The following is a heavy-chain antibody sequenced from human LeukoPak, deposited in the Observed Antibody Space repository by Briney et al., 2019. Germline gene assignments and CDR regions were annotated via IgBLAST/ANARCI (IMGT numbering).Heavy chain of an antibody. Sequence: GRSLRLSCAASGFTFSSYGMHWVRQAPGKGLEWVAVISYDGSNEYYADSVKGRFTISRDNAKNSLYLQMNSLRAEDTAVYYCASPYSSRWYELCYWGQGTLVTVSS. CDR3: ASPYSSRWYELCY. CDR1: GFTFSSYG. CDR2: ISYDGSNE. V-gene: IGHV3-30*03. J-gene: IGHJ4*02. D-gene: IGHD6-13*01.